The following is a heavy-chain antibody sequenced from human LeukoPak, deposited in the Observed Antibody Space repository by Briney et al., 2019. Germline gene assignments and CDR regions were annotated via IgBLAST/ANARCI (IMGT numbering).Heavy chain of an antibody. CDR2: IYHSGST. D-gene: IGHD3-9*01. V-gene: IGHV4-38-2*01. Sequence: SEALSLTCAVSGYSISSGFHWAWVRQTPGKGLEWIGSIYHSGSTYQNPSLKSRVTISVDTSKNQFSLKLRSVTAAGTAVYYCARQYFDWLPNAFDIWGQGTMVTVSS. CDR3: ARQYFDWLPNAFDI. CDR1: GYSISSGFH. J-gene: IGHJ3*02.